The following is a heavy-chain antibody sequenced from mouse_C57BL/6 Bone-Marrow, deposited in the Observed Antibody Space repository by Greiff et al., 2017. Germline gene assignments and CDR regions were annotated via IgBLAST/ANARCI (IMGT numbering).Heavy chain of an antibody. Sequence: EVKLQQSGPVLVKPGASVKMSCKASGYTFTDYYMNWVKQSHGKSLEWIGVINPYNGGTSYNQKFKGKATLTVDKSSSTAYMELNSLTSEDSAVYYCARFGDDGYLFDYWGQGTTLTVSS. J-gene: IGHJ2*01. CDR1: GYTFTDYY. D-gene: IGHD2-3*01. V-gene: IGHV1-19*01. CDR3: ARFGDDGYLFDY. CDR2: INPYNGGT.